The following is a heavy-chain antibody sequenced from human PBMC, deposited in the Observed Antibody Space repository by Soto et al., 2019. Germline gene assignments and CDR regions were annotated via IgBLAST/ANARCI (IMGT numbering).Heavy chain of an antibody. Sequence: GASVKVSCKASGYTFSTYYMHWVRQAPGQGYEWMGIINPSGGSTTYAQKFQGRVTMTRDTSTTTVYMELSSLRSEDTAVYYCARGGSYGPGAFDIWGQGTMVTVSS. D-gene: IGHD1-26*01. CDR3: ARGGSYGPGAFDI. V-gene: IGHV1-46*01. J-gene: IGHJ3*02. CDR1: GYTFSTYY. CDR2: INPSGGST.